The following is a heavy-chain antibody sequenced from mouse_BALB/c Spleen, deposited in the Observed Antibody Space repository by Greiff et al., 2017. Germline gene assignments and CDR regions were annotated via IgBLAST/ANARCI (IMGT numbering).Heavy chain of an antibody. CDR3: ARGGLTTTGFAY. J-gene: IGHJ3*01. CDR1: GYSITSGYY. Sequence: EVQLQESGPGLVKPSQSLSLTCSVTGYSITSGYYWNWIRQFPGNKLEWMGYISYDGSNNYNPSLKNRISITRDTSKNQFFLKLNSVTTEDTATYYCARGGLTTTGFAYWGQGTLVTVSA. V-gene: IGHV3-6*02. CDR2: ISYDGSN. D-gene: IGHD1-1*01.